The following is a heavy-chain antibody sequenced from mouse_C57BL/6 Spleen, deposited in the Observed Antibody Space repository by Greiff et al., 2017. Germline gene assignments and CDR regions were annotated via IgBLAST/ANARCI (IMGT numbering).Heavy chain of an antibody. CDR2: INPNNGGT. J-gene: IGHJ4*01. V-gene: IGHV1-22*01. CDR1: GYTFTDYN. D-gene: IGHD2-10*01. Sequence: EVQLQQSGPELVKPGASVKMSCKASGYTFTDYNMHWVKQSHGKSLEWIGYINPNNGGTSYNQKFKGKATLTVNKSSSTAYMELRSLTSEDSAVYYCAREGAYYPHAMDYWGQGTSVTVSS. CDR3: AREGAYYPHAMDY.